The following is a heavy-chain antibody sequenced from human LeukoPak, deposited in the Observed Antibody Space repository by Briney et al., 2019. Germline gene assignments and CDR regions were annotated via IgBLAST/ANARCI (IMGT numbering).Heavy chain of an antibody. V-gene: IGHV1-69*13. J-gene: IGHJ3*02. CDR1: GGTFSSSA. CDR2: IIPIFGTA. Sequence: SVKVSCKASGGTFSSSAISWVREAPVQGLEWMGGIIPIFGTANSAQKFQGRVTSTADEATSTAYMELSSLRSEDTAVYYCAREMKLGYCSSTGCFHYAFDIWGQGTMVTVSS. D-gene: IGHD2-2*01. CDR3: AREMKLGYCSSTGCFHYAFDI.